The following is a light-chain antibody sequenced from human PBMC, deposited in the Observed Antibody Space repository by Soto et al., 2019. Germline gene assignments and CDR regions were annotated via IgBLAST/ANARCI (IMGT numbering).Light chain of an antibody. CDR2: AAS. V-gene: IGKV1-6*01. CDR1: QGIRND. Sequence: AIQMTQSPSSLSASVGDRVTITCRARQGIRNDLGWYQQKPGKAPKLLIYAASSLQSGVPSRFSGSGSGPDFTLTISSLQPEDFATYYCLQDYNYPLTFGGGTKVEIK. J-gene: IGKJ4*01. CDR3: LQDYNYPLT.